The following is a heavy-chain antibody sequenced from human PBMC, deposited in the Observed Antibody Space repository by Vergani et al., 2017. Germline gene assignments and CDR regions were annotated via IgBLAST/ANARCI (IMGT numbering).Heavy chain of an antibody. V-gene: IGHV4-61*10. CDR3: ARGQVVAGPSGYFVL. D-gene: IGHD6-19*01. Sequence: QVQLQESGPGLVKPSQTLSLTCTVSGGSISSGSYYWSWIRQPAGKGLEWIGYIYYSGSTNYNPSLKSRVTISVDTSKNQFSLKLSSVTAADTAVYYCARGQVVAGPSGYFVLWGRGTLVTVSS. J-gene: IGHJ2*01. CDR2: IYYSGST. CDR1: GGSISSGSYY.